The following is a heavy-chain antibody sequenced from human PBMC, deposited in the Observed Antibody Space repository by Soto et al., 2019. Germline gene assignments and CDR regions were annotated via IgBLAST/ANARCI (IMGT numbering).Heavy chain of an antibody. CDR2: MNPNSGNA. Sequence: ASVKVSCKASGYTFASFDINWLRQAAGQGLEWMGWMNPNSGNAGNTQKFQGRVTMTRDTSISTAYMELSSLRSEDTAMYYCARGYGLDVWGQATTVTVSS. CDR1: GYTFASFD. J-gene: IGHJ6*02. V-gene: IGHV1-8*01. CDR3: ARGYGLDV.